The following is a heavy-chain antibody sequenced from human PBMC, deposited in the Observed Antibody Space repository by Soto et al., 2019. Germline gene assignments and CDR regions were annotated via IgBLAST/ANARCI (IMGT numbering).Heavy chain of an antibody. J-gene: IGHJ4*02. V-gene: IGHV4-39*01. Sequence: PSETLSLTCTVSGGSITNSGYYRGWVRQPPGKGLEWIGSIFYSGSTHYKPSLQSRVTISGDTSKNQFSLKLSSVTAADTAVYYCARTPDSSGYYFDYWGQGTLVTVSS. CDR2: IFYSGST. CDR3: ARTPDSSGYYFDY. CDR1: GGSITNSGYY. D-gene: IGHD3-22*01.